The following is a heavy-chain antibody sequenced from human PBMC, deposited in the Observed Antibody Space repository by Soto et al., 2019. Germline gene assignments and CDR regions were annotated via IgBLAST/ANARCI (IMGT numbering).Heavy chain of an antibody. V-gene: IGHV3-30-3*01. D-gene: IGHD6-13*01. J-gene: IGHJ4*02. CDR3: ATLDYSNQYDY. Sequence: PGGTLRLSCAASGFTFSHYCMHWVRQAPGKGLGWVSFISYDGSKKYYADSVKGRFTISRDNSNNTLYLQVISLRAEDTALYYCATLDYSNQYDYWGQGTLVTVSS. CDR2: ISYDGSKK. CDR1: GFTFSHYC.